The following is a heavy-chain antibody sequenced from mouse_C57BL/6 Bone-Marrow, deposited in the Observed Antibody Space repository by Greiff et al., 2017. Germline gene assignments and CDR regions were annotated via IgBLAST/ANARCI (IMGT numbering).Heavy chain of an antibody. Sequence: QVQLKQPGAELVKPGASVKLSCKASGYTFTSYWMQWVKQRPGQGLEWIGEIDPSDSYTNYNQKFKGKATLTVDTSSSTAYMQLSSLTSEDSAVDYCARRAWFAYWGQGTLVTVSA. CDR1: GYTFTSYW. J-gene: IGHJ3*01. V-gene: IGHV1-50*01. CDR3: ARRAWFAY. CDR2: IDPSDSYT.